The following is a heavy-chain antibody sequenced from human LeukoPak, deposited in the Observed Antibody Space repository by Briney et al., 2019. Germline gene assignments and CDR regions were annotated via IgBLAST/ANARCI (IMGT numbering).Heavy chain of an antibody. CDR2: ISGSGGST. CDR3: AKTHVLLWFEDTFDY. Sequence: GGSLRLSCAASGFTFSSYAMSWVRQAPGKGLEWVSAISGSGGSTYYADSVKGRFTISRDNSKNTLYLQMNSLRAEDTAVYYCAKTHVLLWFEDTFDYWGQGTLVTVSS. V-gene: IGHV3-23*01. J-gene: IGHJ4*02. CDR1: GFTFSSYA. D-gene: IGHD3-10*01.